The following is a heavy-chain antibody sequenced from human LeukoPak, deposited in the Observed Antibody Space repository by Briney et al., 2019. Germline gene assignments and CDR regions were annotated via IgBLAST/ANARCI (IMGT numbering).Heavy chain of an antibody. CDR1: GGSISSGRHY. CDR3: ARDYGGLYWYFDL. Sequence: SETLSLTCSVSGGSISSGRHYWVWVRQPPGKGLEWIGSLSYGRSTYYKPSLKSRVTISVDTSKNQFSLKLSSVTAADTAVYYCARDYGGLYWYFDLWGQGTLVTVSS. CDR2: LSYGRST. J-gene: IGHJ2*01. V-gene: IGHV4-39*07. D-gene: IGHD4-23*01.